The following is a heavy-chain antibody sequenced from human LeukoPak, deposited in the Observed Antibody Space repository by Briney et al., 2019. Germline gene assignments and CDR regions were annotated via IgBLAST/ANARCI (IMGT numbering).Heavy chain of an antibody. CDR1: GASITVGNW. Sequence: SETLSLTCVVSGASITVGNWWSWVRQSPEKGLEWIGEIYHSGTINYNPSLKSRVTILVDKTKNQFSLKLTSVTAADSAVYYCARDVSRFGELSTYYYGVDVWGKGTTVIVSA. D-gene: IGHD3-10*01. V-gene: IGHV4-4*02. CDR2: IYHSGTI. J-gene: IGHJ6*04. CDR3: ARDVSRFGELSTYYYGVDV.